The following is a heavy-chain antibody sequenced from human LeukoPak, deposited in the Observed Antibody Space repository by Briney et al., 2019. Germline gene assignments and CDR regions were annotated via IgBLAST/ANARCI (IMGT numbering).Heavy chain of an antibody. CDR2: IKSKTDGGTT. Sequence: GGSLRLSCAASGFTFSNAWMSWVRQAPGKGLEWVGRIKSKTDGGTTDYAAPVKGRFTISRDDSKNTLYLQMNSLKTEDTAVYYCTCYYYDSSGYYNWFDPWGQGTLVTVSS. D-gene: IGHD3-22*01. V-gene: IGHV3-15*01. CDR3: TCYYYDSSGYYNWFDP. J-gene: IGHJ5*02. CDR1: GFTFSNAW.